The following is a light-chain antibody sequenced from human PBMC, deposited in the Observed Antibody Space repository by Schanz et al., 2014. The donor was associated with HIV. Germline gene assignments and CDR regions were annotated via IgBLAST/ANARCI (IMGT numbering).Light chain of an antibody. CDR2: DVS. CDR1: SSDVGYYNY. V-gene: IGLV2-14*03. J-gene: IGLJ3*02. Sequence: QSALTQPASVSGSPGQSITISCTGTSSDVGYYNYVSWYQQHPGKAPKLMIYDVSNRPSGVSNRFSASKTGETASLTISGLQAEDEAEYYCSTYTTSKTWVFGGGTKLTVL. CDR3: STYTTSKTWV.